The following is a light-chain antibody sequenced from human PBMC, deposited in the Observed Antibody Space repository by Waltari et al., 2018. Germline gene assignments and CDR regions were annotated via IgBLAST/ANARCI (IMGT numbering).Light chain of an antibody. CDR2: VNSDGSH. Sequence: QLVLTQSPSASASLGASVNPTCTLSSGHSNNAIAWHQQQPEKGPRYLMRVNSDGSHGKGDGIPDRFSGSSSGAERYLTISSRQSEDEADYYCQTWGTGIGVFGGGTKLTVL. CDR1: SGHSNNA. V-gene: IGLV4-69*02. J-gene: IGLJ3*02. CDR3: QTWGTGIGV.